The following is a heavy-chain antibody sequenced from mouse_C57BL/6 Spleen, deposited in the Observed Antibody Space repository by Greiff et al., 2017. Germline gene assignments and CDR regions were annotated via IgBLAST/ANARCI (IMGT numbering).Heavy chain of an antibody. CDR2: IYPGDGDT. CDR3: ASSYYSNYVAY. J-gene: IGHJ3*01. Sequence: QVQLQQSGAELVKPGASVKISCKASGYAFSSYWMNWVKQRPGKGLAWIGQIYPGDGDTNYNGKFKGKATLTADKSSSTAYMQLSSLTSEDSAVYFCASSYYSNYVAYWGQGTLVTVSA. D-gene: IGHD2-5*01. CDR1: GYAFSSYW. V-gene: IGHV1-80*01.